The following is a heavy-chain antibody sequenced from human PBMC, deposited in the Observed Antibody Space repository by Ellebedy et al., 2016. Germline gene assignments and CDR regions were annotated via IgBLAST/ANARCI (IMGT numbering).Heavy chain of an antibody. CDR1: GLTVSSFF. D-gene: IGHD3-3*01. CDR2: ISSGREA. J-gene: IGHJ4*02. CDR3: TRDGSEWSRDY. Sequence: GGSLRLXXAPSGLTVSSFFMGWVRQAPGKGLEWVATISSGREAYYADPLKGRFTISRDNAMNSVYLQLNSLSVEDTAVYYCTRDGSEWSRDYWGQGTLVTVSS. V-gene: IGHV3-21*06.